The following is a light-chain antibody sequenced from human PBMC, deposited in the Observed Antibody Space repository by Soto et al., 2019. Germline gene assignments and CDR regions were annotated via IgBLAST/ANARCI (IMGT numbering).Light chain of an antibody. CDR2: DAS. CDR1: QSISSW. CDR3: QQYNTYST. J-gene: IGKJ1*01. V-gene: IGKV1-5*01. Sequence: IQITESPSTLSAKVGDRVTITCRASQSISSWLAWYQQKPGKAPKLLIYDASSLESGVPSRFSGSGSGTDFTLTIRSLQPEDFATYYCQQYNTYSTFGQ.